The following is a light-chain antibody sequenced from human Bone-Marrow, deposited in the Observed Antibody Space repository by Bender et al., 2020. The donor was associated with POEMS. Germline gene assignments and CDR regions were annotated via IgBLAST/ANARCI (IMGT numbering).Light chain of an antibody. CDR1: NIGVNT. Sequence: SNVLTQSPSVSVAPGQTATITCGGDNIGVNTVHWYQQRPGQAPVMVVYDDTDRPSGIPQRFSGSKSGNTASLTLSGLQADDEANYFCASYAGLNVVFGGGTKLTVL. CDR2: DDT. J-gene: IGLJ2*01. V-gene: IGLV3-21*02. CDR3: ASYAGLNVV.